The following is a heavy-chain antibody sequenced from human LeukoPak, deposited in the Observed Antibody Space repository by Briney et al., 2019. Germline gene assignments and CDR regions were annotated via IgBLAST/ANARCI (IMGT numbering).Heavy chain of an antibody. Sequence: QSGGSLRLSCAASGFTFSGSAMHWVRQASGKGLEWVGRIRSKLNNYATAYAASVKGRFTISRDDSKNTAYLQMNSLKTDDTAVYYCTRYSSSLNGLDPWGQGTLVTVSS. CDR3: TRYSSSLNGLDP. CDR2: IRSKLNNYAT. J-gene: IGHJ5*02. CDR1: GFTFSGSA. D-gene: IGHD6-13*01. V-gene: IGHV3-73*01.